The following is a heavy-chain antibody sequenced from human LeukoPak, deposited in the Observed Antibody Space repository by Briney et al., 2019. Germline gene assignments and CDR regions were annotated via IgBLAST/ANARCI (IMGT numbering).Heavy chain of an antibody. V-gene: IGHV3-23*01. D-gene: IGHD5-12*01. J-gene: IGHJ4*02. CDR1: GFTFSSYE. CDR2: ISPGGPT. Sequence: GGSLRLSCAASGFTFSSYEMNWVRQAPGKGLEWVSGISPGGPTYYADSVKGRFTISRDDSKNTLYLQMRNLRADDTAVYYCAKDGAWLRFDDWGQGILVTVSS. CDR3: AKDGAWLRFDD.